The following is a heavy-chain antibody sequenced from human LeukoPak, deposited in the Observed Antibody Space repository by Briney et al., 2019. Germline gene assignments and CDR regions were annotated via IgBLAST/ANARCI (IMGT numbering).Heavy chain of an antibody. Sequence: PGGSLRLSCAASGFTFSSCSMNWVRQAPGKGLEWVSSISSSSSYIYYADSVKGRFTISRDNAKNSLYLQMNSLRAEDTAVYYCAGLRYCSGGSCPRHYWGQGTLVTVSS. CDR3: AGLRYCSGGSCPRHY. D-gene: IGHD2-15*01. V-gene: IGHV3-21*01. CDR1: GFTFSSCS. CDR2: ISSSSSYI. J-gene: IGHJ4*02.